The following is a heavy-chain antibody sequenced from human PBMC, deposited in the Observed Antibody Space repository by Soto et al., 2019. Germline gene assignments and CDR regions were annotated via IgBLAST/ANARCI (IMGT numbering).Heavy chain of an antibody. CDR2: ISGSGGST. Sequence: EVQLLESGGGLVQPGGSLRLSCAASGFTFSSYAMSWVRQAPGKGLEWVSAISGSGGSTYYADSVKGRFTISRDNSKNTLYLQMNSLRAEDTAVYYCADSGDLVYAPNGVYYYYGMDVWGQGTTVTVSS. J-gene: IGHJ6*02. D-gene: IGHD2-8*01. CDR1: GFTFSSYA. CDR3: ADSGDLVYAPNGVYYYYGMDV. V-gene: IGHV3-23*01.